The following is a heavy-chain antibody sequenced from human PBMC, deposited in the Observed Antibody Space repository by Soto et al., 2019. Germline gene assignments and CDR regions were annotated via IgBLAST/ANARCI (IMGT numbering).Heavy chain of an antibody. Sequence: SETLSLTCTVSGDSITSSSYHWGWIRQSPGKGLEWIGSIYYSGTTFYNPSLKSRVTISVDTSKNQFSLKLSSVTAADTVIYYCVRLVKGGNSYGYIDNWGQGTLVTVSS. CDR2: IYYSGTT. V-gene: IGHV4-39*01. D-gene: IGHD5-18*01. J-gene: IGHJ4*02. CDR1: GDSITSSSYH. CDR3: VRLVKGGNSYGYIDN.